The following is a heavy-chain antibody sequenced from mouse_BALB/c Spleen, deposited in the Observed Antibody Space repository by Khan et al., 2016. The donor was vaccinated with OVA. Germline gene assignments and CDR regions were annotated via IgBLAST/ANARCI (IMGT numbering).Heavy chain of an antibody. D-gene: IGHD2-14*01. CDR2: ISDGGLFT. Sequence: EVELVESGGGLVKPGGSLKLSCAASGFIFSDYYMYWFRQTPERRLEWVATISDGGLFTYYPDSVKGRFTISRDNAKNILYLQMSSLKSENTAMYCCARAYYRYDERVASWGQGTLVTVSA. CDR3: ARAYYRYDERVAS. CDR1: GFIFSDYY. J-gene: IGHJ3*01. V-gene: IGHV5-4*02.